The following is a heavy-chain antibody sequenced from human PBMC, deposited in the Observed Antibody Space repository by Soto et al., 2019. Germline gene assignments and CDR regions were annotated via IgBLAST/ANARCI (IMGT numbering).Heavy chain of an antibody. CDR3: ARVDPSVLGHYFDY. Sequence: GGSLRLSCAASGFTFSSYAMHWVRQAPGKGLEWVAVISYDGSNKYYADSVKGRFTISRDNSKNTLYLQMNSLRAEDTAVYYCARVDPSVLGHYFDYWGQGTLVTVSS. V-gene: IGHV3-30-3*01. CDR1: GFTFSSYA. CDR2: ISYDGSNK. J-gene: IGHJ4*02.